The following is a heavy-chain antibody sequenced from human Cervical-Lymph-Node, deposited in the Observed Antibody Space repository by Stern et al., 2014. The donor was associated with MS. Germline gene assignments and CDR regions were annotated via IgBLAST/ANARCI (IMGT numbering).Heavy chain of an antibody. D-gene: IGHD3-22*01. V-gene: IGHV1-8*01. CDR3: AIGYYYGGYFDF. CDR2: MSPDSGST. CDR1: GYTFSRHD. Sequence: QVQLVHSGAEVRKPGASVKVSCKASGYTFSRHDIYWVRQATGQGLEWMGWMSPDSGSTAYGQKFQGRVTMTRNSSITTAYIELTSLRSEDTAVYYCAIGYYYGGYFDFWGQGTLVTVSS. J-gene: IGHJ4*02.